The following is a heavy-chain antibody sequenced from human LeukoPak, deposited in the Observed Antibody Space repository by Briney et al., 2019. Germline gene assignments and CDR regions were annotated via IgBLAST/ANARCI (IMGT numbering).Heavy chain of an antibody. CDR2: ISSSSSTI. J-gene: IGHJ5*02. CDR3: ARNTGEMATINRFDP. CDR1: GFTFSSYS. Sequence: PGGSLRLSCAASGFTFSSYSMSWVRQAPGKGLEWVSYISSSSSTIYYTDSVKGRFTISRDNAKNSLYLQMNSLRAEDTAVYYCARNTGEMATINRFDPWGQGTLVTVSS. V-gene: IGHV3-48*04. D-gene: IGHD5-24*01.